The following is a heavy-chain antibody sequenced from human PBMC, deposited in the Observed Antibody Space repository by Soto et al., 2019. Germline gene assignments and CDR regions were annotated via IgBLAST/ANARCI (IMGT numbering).Heavy chain of an antibody. V-gene: IGHV3-48*03. D-gene: IGHD6-6*01. CDR3: ATTEYSSSPLYSGMDV. J-gene: IGHJ6*02. Sequence: AGGSLRLSCAASGFTFSSYEMNWVRQAPGKGLEWVSYISSSGSTIYYADSVKGRFTISRDNAKNSLYLQMNSLRAEDTAVYYCATTEYSSSPLYSGMDVWGQGTTVTVSS. CDR2: ISSSGSTI. CDR1: GFTFSSYE.